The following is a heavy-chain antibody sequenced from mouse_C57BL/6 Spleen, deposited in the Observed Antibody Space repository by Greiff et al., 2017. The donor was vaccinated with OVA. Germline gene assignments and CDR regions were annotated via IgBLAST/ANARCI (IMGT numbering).Heavy chain of an antibody. D-gene: IGHD2-1*01. J-gene: IGHJ3*01. V-gene: IGHV1-69*01. CDR3: AGGNYSFAY. CDR1: GYTFTSYW. CDR2: IDPSDSYT. Sequence: QVQLQQPGAELVKPGASVKLSCKASGYTFTSYWMHWVKQRPGQGLEWIGEIDPSDSYTNYNQKFKGKSTLTVDKSSSTAYMQLSSLTSEDSAVYYCAGGNYSFAYWGQGTLVTVSA.